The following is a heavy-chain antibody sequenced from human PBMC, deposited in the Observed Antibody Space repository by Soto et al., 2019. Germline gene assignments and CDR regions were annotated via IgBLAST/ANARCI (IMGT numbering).Heavy chain of an antibody. Sequence: GGSLRLSCTASGFTFGDYAMSWFRQAPGKGLEWVGFIRSKAYGGTTEYAASVKGRFTISRDDSKSIAYLQMNSLKTEDTAVYYCSGSPPWFVTYWGQGTLVTVSS. V-gene: IGHV3-49*03. J-gene: IGHJ4*02. CDR2: IRSKAYGGTT. CDR3: SGSPPWFVTY. CDR1: GFTFGDYA. D-gene: IGHD3-10*01.